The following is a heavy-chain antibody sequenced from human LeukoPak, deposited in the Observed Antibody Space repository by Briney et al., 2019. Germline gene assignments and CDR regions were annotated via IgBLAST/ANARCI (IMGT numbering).Heavy chain of an antibody. CDR1: GGSISSYY. CDR3: ASAYYDSSAPVF. V-gene: IGHV4-59*01. D-gene: IGHD3-22*01. CDR2: IYYSGST. Sequence: PSETLSLTCTVSGGSISSYYWSWIRQPPGKGLEGIGYIYYSGSTNYNPSLKSRVTISVDTSKNQFSLQLTSLTAEDTAVYYCASAYYDSSAPVFWGQGTLVTVSS. J-gene: IGHJ4*02.